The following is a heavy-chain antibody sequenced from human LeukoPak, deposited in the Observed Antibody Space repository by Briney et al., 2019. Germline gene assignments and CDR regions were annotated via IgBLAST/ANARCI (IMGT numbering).Heavy chain of an antibody. CDR2: INGDGRNI. D-gene: IGHD6-13*01. V-gene: IGHV3-74*01. Sequence: GGSLRLSCVASGFTFSSYWVHWVRQDPRKGLVWVSRINGDGRNINYADSVRGRFTISRDNSKNTLYLQMNSLRAEDTAVYYCASTRSLQQLAPLFDYWGQGTLVTVSS. CDR1: GFTFSSYW. J-gene: IGHJ4*02. CDR3: ASTRSLQQLAPLFDY.